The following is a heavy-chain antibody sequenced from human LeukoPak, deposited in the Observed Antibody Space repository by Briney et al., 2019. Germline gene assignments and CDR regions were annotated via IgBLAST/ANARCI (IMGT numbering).Heavy chain of an antibody. V-gene: IGHV3-20*04. J-gene: IGHJ4*02. CDR1: GFTFSSYA. D-gene: IGHD3-10*01. CDR2: INWNGGNT. Sequence: GGSLRLSCAASGFTFSSYAMSWVRQAPGKGLEWVSGINWNGGNTGYADSVKGRFTISRDNAKNSLYLEMNSLRVEDTALYYCARRYGSGSPFDYWGQGTLVTVSS. CDR3: ARRYGSGSPFDY.